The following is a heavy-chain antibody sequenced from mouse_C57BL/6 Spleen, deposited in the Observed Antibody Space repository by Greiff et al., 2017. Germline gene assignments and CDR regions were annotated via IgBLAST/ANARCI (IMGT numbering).Heavy chain of an antibody. Sequence: VQLQQSGAELVKPGASVKLSCTASGFNIKDYYMHWVKQRTEQGLEWIGRFDPEDGETKYAPKFQGKATLTAAPSPNSAYLQLSSLTSDDAAVYYCARWPVVATRWYFDVWGTGTTVTVSS. D-gene: IGHD1-1*01. V-gene: IGHV14-2*01. J-gene: IGHJ1*03. CDR2: FDPEDGET. CDR3: ARWPVVATRWYFDV. CDR1: GFNIKDYY.